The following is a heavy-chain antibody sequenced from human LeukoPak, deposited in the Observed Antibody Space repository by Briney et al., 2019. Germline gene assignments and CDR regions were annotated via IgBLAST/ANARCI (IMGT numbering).Heavy chain of an antibody. Sequence: GGSLRLSCAASGFTFSRSNMNWVRQAPGKGLEWVSSITTSSSSIYYTDSVKGRFTISRDNAKNSLYLQMNSLRAEDTAVYYCAKVGTISWYMDYWGQGILVSVSS. CDR2: ITTSSSSI. V-gene: IGHV3-21*01. D-gene: IGHD6-13*01. CDR3: AKVGTISWYMDY. CDR1: GFTFSRSN. J-gene: IGHJ4*02.